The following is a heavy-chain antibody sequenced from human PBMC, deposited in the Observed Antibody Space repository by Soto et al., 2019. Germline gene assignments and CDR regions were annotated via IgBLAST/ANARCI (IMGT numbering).Heavy chain of an antibody. J-gene: IGHJ6*03. CDR2: IYYSGST. CDR1: GGPISSSSYY. D-gene: IGHD3-10*01. Sequence: SETLSLTCTVSGGPISSSSYYWGWIRQPPGKGLEWIGSIYYSGSTYYNPSLKSRVTISVDTSKNQFSLKLSSVTAADTAVYYCARHNYGSGSYYNVHYYYYYMDVWGKGTTVTVSS. CDR3: ARHNYGSGSYYNVHYYYYYMDV. V-gene: IGHV4-39*01.